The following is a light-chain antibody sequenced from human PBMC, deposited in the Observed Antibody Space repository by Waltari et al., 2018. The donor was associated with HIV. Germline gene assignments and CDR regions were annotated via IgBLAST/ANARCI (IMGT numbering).Light chain of an antibody. Sequence: SYVLTQPPSVSVAPGKTASITCAGTNLQSNSWHWYLQKAGHAPGLVIFDDSDRRSGIPERFSGSKSVNTATLTISRVEAGDEADYYCHMWDTTRVLFGGGTKLTVL. CDR1: NLQSNS. V-gene: IGLV3-21*04. CDR2: DDS. J-gene: IGLJ2*01. CDR3: HMWDTTRVL.